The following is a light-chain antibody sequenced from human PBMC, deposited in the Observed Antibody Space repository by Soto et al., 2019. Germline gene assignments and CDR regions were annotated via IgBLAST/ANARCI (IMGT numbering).Light chain of an antibody. CDR3: QQRRNLIT. Sequence: EVVLTQSPATLSLSPGERVTLSCRASQSVSSFLSWYQHKPGQAPRLLIYDASNRATGIPARFSGSGSGTDFTLTISGLEPEDFAIYYCQQRRNLITFGQGTRLEIK. V-gene: IGKV3-11*01. CDR1: QSVSSF. CDR2: DAS. J-gene: IGKJ5*01.